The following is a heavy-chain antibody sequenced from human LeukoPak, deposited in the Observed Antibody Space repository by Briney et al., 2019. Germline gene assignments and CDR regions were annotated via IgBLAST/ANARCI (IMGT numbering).Heavy chain of an antibody. CDR1: GFTFNDYA. J-gene: IGHJ6*02. D-gene: IGHD6-19*01. Sequence: GRSLRLSCAASGFTFNDYAMHWVRHAPGKGLEWVAGISWNGGSIGYADSVKGRFTISRDNAKNSLYLQMNSLRAEDTALYYCAKGSSGWYVRAPYGMDVWGQGTTVTVSS. CDR2: ISWNGGSI. V-gene: IGHV3-9*01. CDR3: AKGSSGWYVRAPYGMDV.